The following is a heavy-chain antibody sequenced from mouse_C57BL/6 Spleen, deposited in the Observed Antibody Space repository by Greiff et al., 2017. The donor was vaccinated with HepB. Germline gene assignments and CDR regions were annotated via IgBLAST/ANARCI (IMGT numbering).Heavy chain of an antibody. CDR2: IYPGDGDT. V-gene: IGHV1-82*01. CDR3: ARRWDGYFDD. Sequence: VHLVESGPELVKPGASVKISCKASGYAFSSSWMNWVKQRPGKGLEWIGRIYPGDGDTNYNGKFKGKATLTADKSSSTAYMQLSSPTSEDSAVYFCARRWDGYFDDWGQGTTLTVSS. D-gene: IGHD4-1*01. J-gene: IGHJ2*01. CDR1: GYAFSSSW.